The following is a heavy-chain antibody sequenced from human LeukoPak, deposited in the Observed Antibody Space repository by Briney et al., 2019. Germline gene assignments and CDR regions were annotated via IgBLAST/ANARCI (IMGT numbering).Heavy chain of an antibody. J-gene: IGHJ4*02. CDR1: GYTFTGYY. D-gene: IGHD6-19*01. V-gene: IGHV1-2*02. CDR2: ISPNSGGT. Sequence: ASVKVSCKASGYTFTGYYMHWVRQPPGQGLEWMGWISPNSGGTTYAQKFQGGVTMTRDTSISTAYMELSRLTSDDTAVYYCARPGIAVAGQRGYFDYWAREPWSPSPQ. CDR3: ARPGIAVAGQRGYFDY.